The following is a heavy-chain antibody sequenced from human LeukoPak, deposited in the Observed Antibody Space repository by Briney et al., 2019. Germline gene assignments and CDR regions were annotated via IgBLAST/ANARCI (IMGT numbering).Heavy chain of an antibody. D-gene: IGHD1-26*01. V-gene: IGHV3-30-3*01. Sequence: GGSLRLSCAASGFTFSSYAMHWVRQAPGKGLEWVAVISYDGSNKYYADSVKGRFTISRDNSKNTLYLQMNSLRAEDTAVYYCARDLILWDNGSYWSWRHSNYYYYGMDVWGQGTTVTVSS. CDR2: ISYDGSNK. CDR3: ARDLILWDNGSYWSWRHSNYYYYGMDV. CDR1: GFTFSSYA. J-gene: IGHJ6*02.